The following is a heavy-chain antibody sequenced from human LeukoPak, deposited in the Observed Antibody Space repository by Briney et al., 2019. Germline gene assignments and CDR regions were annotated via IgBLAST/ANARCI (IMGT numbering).Heavy chain of an antibody. CDR1: GYSINSGYY. CDR3: ARGETCSGDFCYFDA. V-gene: IGHV4-38-2*02. Sequence: PSETLSLTCTVSGYSINSGYYWGWIRQPPGKGLEWIAIIYHSGSTYYNPSLKSRVTISVDTSKNQFSLNLSSVTAADTAVYYCARGETCSGDFCYFDAWGQGTLVTVSS. J-gene: IGHJ5*02. D-gene: IGHD2-21*02. CDR2: IYHSGST.